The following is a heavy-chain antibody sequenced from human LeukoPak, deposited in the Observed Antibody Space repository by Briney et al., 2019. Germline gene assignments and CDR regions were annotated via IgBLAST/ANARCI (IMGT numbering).Heavy chain of an antibody. CDR2: IIPIFGTA. CDR3: ARVVDTAMSNDY. V-gene: IGHV1-69*13. Sequence: ASVKVSRKASGGTFSSYAISWVRQAPGQGLEWMGGIIPIFGTANYAQKFQGRVTITADESTSTAYMELSSLRSEDTAVYYCARVVDTAMSNDYWGQGTLVTVSS. D-gene: IGHD5-18*01. CDR1: GGTFSSYA. J-gene: IGHJ4*02.